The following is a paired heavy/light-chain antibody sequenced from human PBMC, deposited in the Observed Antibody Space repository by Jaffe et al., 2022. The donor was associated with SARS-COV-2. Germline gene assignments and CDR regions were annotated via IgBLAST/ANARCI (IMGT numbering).Heavy chain of an antibody. CDR2: IYPGDSDT. Sequence: EVQLVQSGAEVKKPGESLKISCKGSGYSFTTYWIGWVRQMPGKGLEWMGIIYPGDSDTRYSPSFQGQVTISADKSINTAYLQWSSLKASDTAMYYCTRHSSGWTNDFYYYFYMDVWGRGTTVTVSS. CDR3: TRHSSGWTNDFYYYFYMDV. CDR1: GYSFTTYW. V-gene: IGHV5-51*01. J-gene: IGHJ6*03. D-gene: IGHD6-19*01.
Light chain of an antibody. CDR1: QGITNY. Sequence: DIQLTQSPSFLSASVGDRVTITCRASQGITNYLAWYQQKPGKAPKLLIYAASTLQGGVPSRFSGSGSGTEFTLTISSLQPEDFATYYCQQLNSYSLTFGGGTKVEIK. CDR2: AAS. J-gene: IGKJ4*01. CDR3: QQLNSYSLT. V-gene: IGKV1-9*01.